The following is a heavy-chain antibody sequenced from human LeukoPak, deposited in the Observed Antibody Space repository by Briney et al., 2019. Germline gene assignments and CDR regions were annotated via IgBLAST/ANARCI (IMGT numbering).Heavy chain of an antibody. J-gene: IGHJ5*02. CDR3: ARRGIWDLQIGNWFDP. D-gene: IGHD3-16*01. Sequence: SETLSLTCSISGDSITTNSYWWGWIRQSPGKGLEWIGSIYSSGNSYYNPSLRSRATISPDTSKNLYSLSLTSVTAADTAVYYCARRGIWDLQIGNWFDPWGQRILVTVSS. CDR1: GDSITTNSYW. CDR2: IYSSGNS. V-gene: IGHV4-39*02.